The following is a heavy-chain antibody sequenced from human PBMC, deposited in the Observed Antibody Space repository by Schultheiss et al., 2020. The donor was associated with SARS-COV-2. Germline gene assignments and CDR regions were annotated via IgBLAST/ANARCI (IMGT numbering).Heavy chain of an antibody. Sequence: SETLSLTCTVSGGSISSGGYYWSWIRQHPGKGLEWIGSIYYSGSTNYNPSLKSRVTISVDTSKNQFSLKLSSVTAADTAVYYCARDLRAVGATTPYNWFDPWGQGTLVTVSS. CDR2: IYYSGST. CDR3: ARDLRAVGATTPYNWFDP. CDR1: GGSISSGGYY. J-gene: IGHJ5*02. D-gene: IGHD1-26*01. V-gene: IGHV4-39*07.